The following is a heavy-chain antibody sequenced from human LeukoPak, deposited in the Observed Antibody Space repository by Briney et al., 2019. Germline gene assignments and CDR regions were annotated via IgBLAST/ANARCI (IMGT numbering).Heavy chain of an antibody. D-gene: IGHD6-6*01. CDR2: IRYDGSNK. CDR1: GFTFSNYA. J-gene: IGHJ4*02. V-gene: IGHV3-30*02. CDR3: AKAIHSSSSGVVDY. Sequence: GGSLRLSCAASGFTFSNYAIHWVRQAPGKGLEWVTFIRYDGSNKYYAESVKGRFTISRDNSKNTLYLQMSSPRAEDTAVYYCAKAIHSSSSGVVDYWGQGTLVTVSS.